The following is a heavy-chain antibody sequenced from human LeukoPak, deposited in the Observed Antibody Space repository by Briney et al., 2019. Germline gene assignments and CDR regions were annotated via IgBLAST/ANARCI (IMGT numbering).Heavy chain of an antibody. CDR2: ISSSSSYI. CDR3: ARVPAEAFDI. CDR1: GFTFSSYS. V-gene: IGHV3-21*01. D-gene: IGHD2-2*01. Sequence: SGGSLRLSCAASGFTFSSYSMIWVRQAPGKGLEWVSYISSSSSYIYYADSVKGRFTISRDNAKNSLYLQMNRLRAEDTAVYYCARVPAEAFDIWGQGTMVTVSS. J-gene: IGHJ3*02.